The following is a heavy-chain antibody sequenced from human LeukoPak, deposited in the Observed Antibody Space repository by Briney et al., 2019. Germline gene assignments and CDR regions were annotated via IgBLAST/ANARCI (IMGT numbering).Heavy chain of an antibody. CDR2: QDGNNK. J-gene: IGHJ4*02. CDR3: ARDDRGYSGYHFDH. CDR1: GFTFSSYT. D-gene: IGHD5-12*01. Sequence: GGSLRLSCAASGFTFSSYTFHWVRQAPGKGLEWVAVQDGNNKYYTDSVKGRFTISRNNSKNTLYLQMNSLRAEDTAVYYCARDDRGYSGYHFDHWGQGTLVTVSS. V-gene: IGHV3-30-3*01.